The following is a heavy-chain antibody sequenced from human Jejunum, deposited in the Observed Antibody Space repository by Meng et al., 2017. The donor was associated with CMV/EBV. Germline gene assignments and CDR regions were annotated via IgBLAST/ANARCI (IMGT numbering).Heavy chain of an antibody. CDR3: DASDY. J-gene: IGHJ4*02. D-gene: IGHD6-6*01. V-gene: IGHV3-23*01. CDR2: ITGSGSRT. Sequence: SLNISFAASGFSFRNFDMSWARQAPGKGLEWVATITGSGSRTHYADSVKGRFTISRDNSKNTLYLQINSLRVEDTAIYYCDASDYWGQGTQVTVSS. CDR1: GFSFRNFD.